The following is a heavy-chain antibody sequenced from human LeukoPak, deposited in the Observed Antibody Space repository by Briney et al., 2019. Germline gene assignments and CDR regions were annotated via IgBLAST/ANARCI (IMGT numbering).Heavy chain of an antibody. V-gene: IGHV3-7*03. D-gene: IGHD6-19*01. CDR2: IKQDGSEK. J-gene: IGHJ4*02. CDR3: AKEHSSGWYYFDY. Sequence: GGSLRLSCAASGFTFSSYWMSWVRQAPGKGLEWVANIKQDGSEKYYVDSVKGRFTISRDNAKNSLYLQMNSLRAEDMALYYCAKEHSSGWYYFDYWGQGTLVTVSS. CDR1: GFTFSSYW.